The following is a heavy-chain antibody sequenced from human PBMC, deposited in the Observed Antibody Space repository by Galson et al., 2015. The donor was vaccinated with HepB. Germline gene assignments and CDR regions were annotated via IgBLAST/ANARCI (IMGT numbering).Heavy chain of an antibody. D-gene: IGHD2-2*01. CDR1: GFTFSDYY. Sequence: SLRLSCAASGFTFSDYYMSWIRQAPGKGLEWVSYISSSSSYTNYADSVKGRFTISRDNAKNSLYLQMNSLRAEDTAVYYCARGGLGYCSSTSCYDDAFDIWGQGTMVTVSS. V-gene: IGHV3-11*05. CDR3: ARGGLGYCSSTSCYDDAFDI. J-gene: IGHJ3*02. CDR2: ISSSSSYT.